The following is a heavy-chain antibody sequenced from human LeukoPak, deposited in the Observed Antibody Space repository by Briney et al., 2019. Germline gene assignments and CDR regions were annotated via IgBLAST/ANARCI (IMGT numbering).Heavy chain of an antibody. V-gene: IGHV1-2*02. D-gene: IGHD5-18*01. CDR2: IHPNSGGT. CDR3: ARDSVYSYGEPYYYYYMDV. CDR1: GSTFTGYY. Sequence: GASVKVSCKASGSTFTGYYMHWVRQAPGQGLGWMGWIHPNSGGTNYAQKFQGRVTMTRDTSISTAYMELSRLRSDDTAVYYCARDSVYSYGEPYYYYYMDVWGKGTTVTVSS. J-gene: IGHJ6*03.